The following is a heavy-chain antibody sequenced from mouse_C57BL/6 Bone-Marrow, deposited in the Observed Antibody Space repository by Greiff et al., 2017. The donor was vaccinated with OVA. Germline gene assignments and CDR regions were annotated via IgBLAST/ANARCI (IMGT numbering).Heavy chain of an antibody. V-gene: IGHV1-59*01. D-gene: IGHD1-1*01. CDR2: IDPSDSYT. CDR1: GYTFTSYW. J-gene: IGHJ1*03. Sequence: QVQLKQPGAELVRPGTSVKLSCKASGYTFTSYWMHWVKQRPGQGLEWIGVIDPSDSYTNYNQKFKGKATLTVDTSSSTAYMQLSSLTSEDSAVYYCARFYYGSSPYWYFDVWGTGTTVTVSS. CDR3: ARFYYGSSPYWYFDV.